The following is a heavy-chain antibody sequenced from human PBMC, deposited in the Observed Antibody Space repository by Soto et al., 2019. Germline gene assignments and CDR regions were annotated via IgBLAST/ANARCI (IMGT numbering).Heavy chain of an antibody. Sequence: ASVKVSCKASGYTFTSYYMHWVGQAPGQGLEWMGIINPSGGSTRYAQKFQGRVTMTRDTSTNTVYMELSSLRSEDTAVYYCARGLIYDSSGYYFDYWGQGTLVTVSS. J-gene: IGHJ4*02. CDR2: INPSGGST. D-gene: IGHD3-22*01. CDR1: GYTFTSYY. V-gene: IGHV1-46*01. CDR3: ARGLIYDSSGYYFDY.